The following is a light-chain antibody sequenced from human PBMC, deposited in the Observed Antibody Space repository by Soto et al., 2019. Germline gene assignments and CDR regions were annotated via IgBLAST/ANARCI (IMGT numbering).Light chain of an antibody. CDR3: QHYNSYSEA. CDR2: KAS. J-gene: IGKJ1*01. V-gene: IGKV1-5*03. Sequence: DIQMTQSPSTLSASVVDRVTITCLASQSISNWLAWYQQKPGKAPKLLIYKASSLQSGVPSRFSGSGSGTDFTLTISSLQPDDFATYYCQHYNSYSEAFGQGTKVDIK. CDR1: QSISNW.